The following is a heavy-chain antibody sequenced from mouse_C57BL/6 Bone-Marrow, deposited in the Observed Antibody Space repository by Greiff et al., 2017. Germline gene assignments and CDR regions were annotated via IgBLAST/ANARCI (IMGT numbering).Heavy chain of an antibody. CDR2: IHPNSGST. CDR3: ARSDYSNYHYAMDY. J-gene: IGHJ4*01. CDR1: GYTFTSYW. D-gene: IGHD2-5*01. V-gene: IGHV1-64*01. Sequence: QVQLQQPGAELVKPGASVKLSCKASGYTFTSYWMHWVKQRPGQGLEWIGMIHPNSGSTNYNEKFKSKATLTVDKSSSTAYIQLSSLTSEDSAVYYCARSDYSNYHYAMDYWGQGTSVTVSS.